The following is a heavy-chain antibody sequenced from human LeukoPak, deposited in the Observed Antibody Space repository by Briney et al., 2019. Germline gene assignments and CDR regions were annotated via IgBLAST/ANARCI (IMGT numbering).Heavy chain of an antibody. CDR1: GFTFSSYW. CDR3: ARVSVTTLYFDY. J-gene: IGHJ4*02. CDR2: IKQDGSEK. V-gene: IGHV3-7*05. Sequence: GGSLRLSCAASGFTFSSYWISWVRQAPGKGLEWVANIKQDGSEKYYVDSVKGRFTISRDNAKNSMYLQMNSLRAEDTAVYYCARVSVTTLYFDYWGQGTLVTVSS. D-gene: IGHD4-11*01.